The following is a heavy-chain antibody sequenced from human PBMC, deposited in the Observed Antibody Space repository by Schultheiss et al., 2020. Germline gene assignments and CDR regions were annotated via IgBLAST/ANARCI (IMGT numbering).Heavy chain of an antibody. V-gene: IGHV4-59*08. Sequence: SETLSLTCAVYGGSFSGYYWSWIRQPPGKGLEWIGYIYYSGSTNYNPSLKSRVTISVDTSKNQFSLKLSSVTAADTAVYYCAKGRTYYYDSSGYYSLFDYWGQGTLVTVSS. J-gene: IGHJ4*02. CDR2: IYYSGST. D-gene: IGHD3-22*01. CDR1: GGSFSGYY. CDR3: AKGRTYYYDSSGYYSLFDY.